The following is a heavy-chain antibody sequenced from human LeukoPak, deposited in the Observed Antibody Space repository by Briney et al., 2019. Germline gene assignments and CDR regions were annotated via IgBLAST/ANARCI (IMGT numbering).Heavy chain of an antibody. CDR3: ARDPSYYFDY. J-gene: IGHJ4*02. CDR1: GGSFSGYY. CDR2: INHSGST. V-gene: IGHV4-34*01. Sequence: SETLSLTCAVYGGSFSGYYWSWIRQPPGKGLEWIGEINHSGSTNYNPSLKSRVTISVDTSKNQFSLKLSSVTAADTAVYYCARDPSYYFDYWGQGTLVTVSS.